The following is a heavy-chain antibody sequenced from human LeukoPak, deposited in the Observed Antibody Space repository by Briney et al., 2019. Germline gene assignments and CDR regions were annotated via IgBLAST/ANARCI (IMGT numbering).Heavy chain of an antibody. J-gene: IGHJ6*02. CDR3: ARRTMVRGVMAV. D-gene: IGHD3-10*01. V-gene: IGHV4-30-2*01. CDR1: GGSISSGGYY. CDR2: IYHSGST. Sequence: PSETLSLTCTVSGGSISSGGYYWSWIRQPPGKGLEWIGYIYHSGSTNYNPSLKSRVTISVDKSKNQFSLKLSSVTAADTAVYYCARRTMVRGVMAVWGQGTTVTVSS.